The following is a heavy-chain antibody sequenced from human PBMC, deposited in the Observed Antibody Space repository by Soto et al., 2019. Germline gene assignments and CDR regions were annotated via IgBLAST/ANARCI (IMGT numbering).Heavy chain of an antibody. D-gene: IGHD3-10*01. J-gene: IGHJ6*02. CDR1: GGSFRGYY. CDR2: INHSGST. CDR3: ARAELLWFGEFVYYYYGMDV. V-gene: IGHV4-34*01. Sequence: SETLSLTCAVYGGSFRGYYWSWIRQPPGKGLEWIGEINHSGSTNYNPSLKSRVTISVDTSKNQFSLKLSSVTAADTAVYYCARAELLWFGEFVYYYYGMDVWGQGTTVTVSS.